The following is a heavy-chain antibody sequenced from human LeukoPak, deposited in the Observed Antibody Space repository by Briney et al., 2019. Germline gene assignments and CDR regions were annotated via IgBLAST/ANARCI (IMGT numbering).Heavy chain of an antibody. V-gene: IGHV4-30-4*01. CDR1: GGSISCGDYY. J-gene: IGHJ5*02. Sequence: PSQTLSLTCTVSGGSISCGDYYWSWIRQPPGKGLEWIGYIYYSGSTYYNPSLKSRVTISVDTSKNQFSLKLSSVTAADTAVYYCAGSSSWYVLTPWGQGTLVTVSS. CDR2: IYYSGST. D-gene: IGHD6-13*01. CDR3: AGSSSWYVLTP.